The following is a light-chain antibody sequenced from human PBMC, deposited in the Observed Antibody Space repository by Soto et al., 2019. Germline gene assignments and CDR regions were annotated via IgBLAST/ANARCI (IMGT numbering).Light chain of an antibody. Sequence: EVVMTQSPATLSVSPGERATLSCRASQSVSSDLVWYQHKPGQAPRLLIYGASSRATGIPVRFSGSGSGTEFTLPISSLQSEDVAVYYCQHYKNRTLTFGGGTKVEIK. CDR1: QSVSSD. CDR3: QHYKNRTLT. J-gene: IGKJ4*01. V-gene: IGKV3-15*01. CDR2: GAS.